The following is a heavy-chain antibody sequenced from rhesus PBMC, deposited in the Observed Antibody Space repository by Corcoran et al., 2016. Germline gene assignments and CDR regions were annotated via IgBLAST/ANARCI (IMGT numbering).Heavy chain of an antibody. D-gene: IGHD1-44*01. Sequence: EVQLVESGGGLAKPGGSLRLSCAASGFTFSSYWMNWVRQAPGKGLEWMGSINISNGTTYYNPSLTSRVTISTATSKNQFSLKLSSVAAADTAVYYCATGCGNYKGYFDYWGQGVLVTVSS. CDR2: INISNGTT. CDR3: ATGCGNYKGYFDY. CDR1: GFTFSSYW. V-gene: IGHV3S25*01. J-gene: IGHJ4*01.